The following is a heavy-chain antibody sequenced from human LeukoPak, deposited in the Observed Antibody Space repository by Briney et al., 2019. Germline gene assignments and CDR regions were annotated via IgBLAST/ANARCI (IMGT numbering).Heavy chain of an antibody. CDR3: AKDPGYGLYYFDY. V-gene: IGHV3-33*06. D-gene: IGHD5-18*01. J-gene: IGHJ4*02. CDR2: IWYDGSNK. CDR1: GFTFSNYG. Sequence: GTSLRLSCTASGFTFSNYGMHWVRQAPGKGLEWVAVIWYDGSNKYYADSVKGRFTISRDNSKNTLYLQMNSLRVEDTAVYYCAKDPGYGLYYFDYWGQGTLVTVSS.